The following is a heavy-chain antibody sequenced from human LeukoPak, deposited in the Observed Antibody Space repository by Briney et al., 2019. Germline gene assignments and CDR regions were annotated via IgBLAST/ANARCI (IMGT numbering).Heavy chain of an antibody. V-gene: IGHV3-30*18. CDR1: GFTFCSYG. D-gene: IGHD2-2*02. J-gene: IGHJ4*02. CDR3: AKRGDCSSISCSTYGIDY. Sequence: GGSLRLSCAASGFTFCSYGMHWVRQAPGKGLEWVAVISYDGTNKYYVDSVKGRFTISRDNSKNTLYLQMNSLRAEDTAVYYCAKRGDCSSISCSTYGIDYWGQGTLVTVSS. CDR2: ISYDGTNK.